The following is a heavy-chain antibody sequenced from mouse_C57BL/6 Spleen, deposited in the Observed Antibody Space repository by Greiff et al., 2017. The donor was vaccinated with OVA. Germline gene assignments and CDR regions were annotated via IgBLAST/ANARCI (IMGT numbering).Heavy chain of an antibody. J-gene: IGHJ2*01. V-gene: IGHV3-6*01. D-gene: IGHD1-1*01. CDR2: ISYDGSH. CDR3: AREDNYYGSSPY. CDR1: GYSITSGYY. Sequence: EVKLQESGPGLVKPSQSLSLTCSVTGYSITSGYYWNWIRQFPGKKLEWMGYISYDGSHNYNPSLKNRISITRDTSKNQFFLKLNSVTTEDTATYYCAREDNYYGSSPYWGQGTTLTVSS.